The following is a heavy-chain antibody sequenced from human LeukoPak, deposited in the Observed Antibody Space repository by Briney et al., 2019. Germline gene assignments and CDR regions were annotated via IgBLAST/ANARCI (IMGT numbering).Heavy chain of an antibody. V-gene: IGHV3-21*01. CDR3: ASGSGYDPFDY. J-gene: IGHJ4*02. D-gene: IGHD5-12*01. CDR2: IGSRSSYI. CDR1: GFTFSSYS. Sequence: GGSLRLSCEASGFTFSSYSMNWVRQAPGKGLEWVSCIGSRSSYIYYADSVKGRFTISRDNAKNSLYLQMNSLRAEDTAVYYCASGSGYDPFDYWGQGTLVAVSS.